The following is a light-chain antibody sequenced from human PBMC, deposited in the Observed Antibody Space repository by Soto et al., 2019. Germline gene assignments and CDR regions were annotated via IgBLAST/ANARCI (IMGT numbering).Light chain of an antibody. V-gene: IGKV3-11*01. CDR1: QSITNY. CDR3: QQRYNWPVT. J-gene: IGKJ5*01. CDR2: ATS. Sequence: EIVLTQSPVTLSLSPGERATLSCRASQSITNYLGWYQQKPGQAPRLLIYATSNRATGIPARFSGSGSGTDFTLTISSLEPEDFSVYYCQQRYNWPVTFGQGTRLEIK.